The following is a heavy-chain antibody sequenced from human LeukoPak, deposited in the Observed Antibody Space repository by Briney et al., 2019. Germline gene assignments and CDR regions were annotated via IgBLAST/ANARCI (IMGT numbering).Heavy chain of an antibody. Sequence: SETLSLTCAVYGGSFSGYYWSWIRQPPGKGLEWIGEINHSGSTNYNPSLKSRVTISVDTSKNQFSLKLSSVTAADTAVYYCAGGGIAAADSGAFDTWGQGTMVTVSS. CDR1: GGSFSGYY. CDR3: AGGGIAAADSGAFDT. D-gene: IGHD6-13*01. CDR2: INHSGST. V-gene: IGHV4-34*01. J-gene: IGHJ3*02.